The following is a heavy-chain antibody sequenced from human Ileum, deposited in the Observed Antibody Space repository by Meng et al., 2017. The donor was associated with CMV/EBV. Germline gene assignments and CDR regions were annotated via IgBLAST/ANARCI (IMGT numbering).Heavy chain of an antibody. CDR3: VPYSGSSCRVDP. D-gene: IGHD5-12*01. Sequence: ASVKVSCKASGYTFTDYFIQWMRQAPGQGLEGMGWIKFSSGGTNYAQKFQGRVTMTRDTSVSRAYMELNSLRSDDTAVYYCVPYSGSSCRVDPWGQGTQVTVSS. V-gene: IGHV1-2*02. CDR2: IKFSSGGT. CDR1: GYTFTDYF. J-gene: IGHJ5*02.